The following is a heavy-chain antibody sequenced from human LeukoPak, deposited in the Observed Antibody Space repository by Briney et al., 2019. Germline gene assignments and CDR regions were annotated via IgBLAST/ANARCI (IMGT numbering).Heavy chain of an antibody. V-gene: IGHV3-20*04. CDR2: INWNGGST. J-gene: IGHJ4*02. CDR3: ARDSHYYDSSGYYEPRIFDY. CDR1: GFTFDDYT. Sequence: GGSLRLSCAASGFTFDDYTMSWVRPAPGKGLEWVAGINWNGGSTGYADSVKGRFTISRDNAKISLYLQMNSLRVEDTALYYCARDSHYYDSSGYYEPRIFDYWGQGTLVTVSS. D-gene: IGHD3-22*01.